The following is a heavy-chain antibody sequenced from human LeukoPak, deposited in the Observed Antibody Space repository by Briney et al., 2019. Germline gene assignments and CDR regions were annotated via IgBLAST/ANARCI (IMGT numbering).Heavy chain of an antibody. V-gene: IGHV6-1*01. CDR1: GDSVSTNGAT. CDR2: TYYMSKWYN. CDR3: ARGGGLQLY. J-gene: IGHJ4*02. D-gene: IGHD1-1*01. Sequence: SQTLSLTCAISGDSVSTNGATWNWIRQSPSRGLEWLGRTYYMSKWYNDYAASVKSRIITNPDTSKNQFSLQLSSVTPEDTAVYYCARGGGLQLYWGQGTLVTVSS.